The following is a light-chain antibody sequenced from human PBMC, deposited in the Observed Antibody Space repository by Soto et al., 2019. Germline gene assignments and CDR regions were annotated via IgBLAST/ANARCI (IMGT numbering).Light chain of an antibody. CDR2: GAS. CDR3: QQYGSSLYT. V-gene: IGKV3-20*01. CDR1: QSVSSYY. Sequence: EIVLTQSPGTLSLSPGERATLSCRASQSVSSYYLAWYQQKPGQAPRLLIYGASSRATGLPDRFSGSGSGTDFTLTISRLEPEDFAVYYCQQYGSSLYTFGQGTKLEIK. J-gene: IGKJ2*01.